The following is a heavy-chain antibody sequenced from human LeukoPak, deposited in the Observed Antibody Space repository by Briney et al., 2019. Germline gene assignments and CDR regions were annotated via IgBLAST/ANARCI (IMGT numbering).Heavy chain of an antibody. CDR2: IYYSGST. CDR3: ARVQRYYYGSGSPDWYFDL. CDR1: GGSISSGGYS. Sequence: SETLSLTCAVSGGSISSGGYSWSWIRQPPGKGLEWIGYIYYSGSTYYNPSLKSRVTISVDTSKNQFSLKLSSVTAADTAVYYCARVQRYYYGSGSPDWYFDLWGRGTLVTVSS. J-gene: IGHJ2*01. D-gene: IGHD3-10*01. V-gene: IGHV4-30-4*07.